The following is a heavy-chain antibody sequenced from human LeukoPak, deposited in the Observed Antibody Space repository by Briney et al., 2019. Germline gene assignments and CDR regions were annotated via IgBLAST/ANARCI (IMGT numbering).Heavy chain of an antibody. D-gene: IGHD1-7*01. Sequence: GGTLRLSCAASGFTFSNYWVHWVRQAPGKGLVWVSRINPDGSTINYADSVKGRFTISRDNAKNTLYLQMNSLRAEDTAVYYCATAGNYRFDYWGQGTLVTVSS. J-gene: IGHJ4*02. CDR2: INPDGSTI. CDR1: GFTFSNYW. V-gene: IGHV3-74*01. CDR3: ATAGNYRFDY.